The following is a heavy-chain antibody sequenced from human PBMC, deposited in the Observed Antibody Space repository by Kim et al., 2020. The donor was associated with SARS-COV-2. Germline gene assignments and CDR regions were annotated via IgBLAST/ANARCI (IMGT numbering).Heavy chain of an antibody. Sequence: ASVKVSCKASGYTFTSYGISWVRQAPGQGLEWMGWISAYNGNTNYAQKLQGRVTMTTDTSTSTAYMEPRSLRSDDTAVYYCARDQLNTIFGVGNWFDPWGQGTLVTVSS. J-gene: IGHJ5*02. CDR1: GYTFTSYG. CDR2: ISAYNGNT. CDR3: ARDQLNTIFGVGNWFDP. V-gene: IGHV1-18*01. D-gene: IGHD3-3*01.